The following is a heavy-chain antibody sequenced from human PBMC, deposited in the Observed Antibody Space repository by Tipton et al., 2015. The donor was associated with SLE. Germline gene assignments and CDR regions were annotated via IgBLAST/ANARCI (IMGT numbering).Heavy chain of an antibody. CDR1: GFTSFTSYV. V-gene: IGHV3-23*01. CDR3: AKDPLGHFTVVPFDS. D-gene: IGHD2-15*01. Sequence: SLRLSCAASGFTSFTSYVISWVRQAPGKGLEWVSSITGSGDDTDYADSVKGRFTISRDTAKNTVYLQMNGLRAEDTAVYYCAKDPLGHFTVVPFDSWGQGTLVTVSS. CDR2: ITGSGDDT. J-gene: IGHJ4*02.